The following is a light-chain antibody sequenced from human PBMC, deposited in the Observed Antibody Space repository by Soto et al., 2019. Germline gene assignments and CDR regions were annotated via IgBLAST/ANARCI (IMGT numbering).Light chain of an antibody. CDR3: QHYSSNSGT. Sequence: LYGFVGDRGTFPCRASQRMSGFLAWYQQKPGKAPQLLISDASSLESGVPSRFSGGGSGTACTLTVGSLQPEDCATDYCQHYSSNSGTFGPGTKGDIK. CDR2: DAS. J-gene: IGKJ3*01. CDR1: QRMSGF. V-gene: IGKV1-5*01.